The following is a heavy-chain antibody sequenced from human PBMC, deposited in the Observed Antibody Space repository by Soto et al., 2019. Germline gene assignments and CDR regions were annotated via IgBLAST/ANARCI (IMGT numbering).Heavy chain of an antibody. CDR3: ARERLDCSGGSCSGGNWFDP. J-gene: IGHJ5*02. D-gene: IGHD2-15*01. CDR2: IDPSDSYT. Sequence: GESLKISCKGSGYSFTSYWISWVRQMPGKGLEWMGRIDPSDSYTNYSPSFQGHVTISADKSISTAYLQWSSLKASDSAMYYCARERLDCSGGSCSGGNWFDPWGQGTLVTVSS. V-gene: IGHV5-10-1*01. CDR1: GYSFTSYW.